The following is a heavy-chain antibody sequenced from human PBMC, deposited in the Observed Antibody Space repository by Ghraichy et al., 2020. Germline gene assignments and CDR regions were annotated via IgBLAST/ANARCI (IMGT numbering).Heavy chain of an antibody. J-gene: IGHJ4*02. Sequence: SETLSLTCTVSGGSISSSSYYWGWIRQPPGKGLEWIGSIYYSGSTYYNPSLKSRVTISVDTSKNQFSLKLSSVTAADTAVYYCARLEWELGCFDYWGQGTLVTVSS. V-gene: IGHV4-39*01. CDR1: GGSISSSSYY. D-gene: IGHD1-26*01. CDR3: ARLEWELGCFDY. CDR2: IYYSGST.